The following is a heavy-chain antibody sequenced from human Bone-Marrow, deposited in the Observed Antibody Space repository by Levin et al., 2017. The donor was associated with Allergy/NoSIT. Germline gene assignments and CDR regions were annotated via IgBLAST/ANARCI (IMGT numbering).Heavy chain of an antibody. V-gene: IGHV4-34*01. CDR1: GGSFSGYY. J-gene: IGHJ5*02. CDR2: INHSGST. D-gene: IGHD2-2*01. CDR3: AREGTYCSSTSCYGWFDP. Sequence: PSETLSLTCAVYGGSFSGYYWSWIRQPPGKGLEWTGEINHSGSTNYNPSLKSRVTISVDTSKNQFSLKLSSVTAADTAVYYCAREGTYCSSTSCYGWFDPWGQGTLVTVSS.